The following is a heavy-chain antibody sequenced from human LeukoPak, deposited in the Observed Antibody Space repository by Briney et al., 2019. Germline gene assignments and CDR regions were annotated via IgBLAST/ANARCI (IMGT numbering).Heavy chain of an antibody. CDR3: ARDPWGSYYDFWSGYHYYYGMDV. CDR2: MNPNSGNT. D-gene: IGHD3-3*01. Sequence: ASVKVSCKASGYTFTSYDINWVRQATRQGLEWMGWMNPNSGNTGYAQKFQGRVTMTRNTSISTAYMELSSLRSEDTAVYYCARDPWGSYYDFWSGYHYYYGMDVRGQGTTVTVSS. V-gene: IGHV1-8*01. CDR1: GYTFTSYD. J-gene: IGHJ6*02.